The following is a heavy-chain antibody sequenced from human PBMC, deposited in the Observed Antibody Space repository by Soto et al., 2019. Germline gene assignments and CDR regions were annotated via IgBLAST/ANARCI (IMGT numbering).Heavy chain of an antibody. CDR3: AKGRIVDIVATTPFDY. D-gene: IGHD5-12*01. CDR2: ISGSGGST. V-gene: IGHV3-23*01. J-gene: IGHJ4*02. CDR1: GFTFSSYA. Sequence: GGSLRLSCAASGFTFSSYAMSGVRQAPGKGLEWVSAISGSGGSTYYADSVKGRFTISRDNSKNTLYLQMNSLKAEDTAVYYCAKGRIVDIVATTPFDYWGQGTLVTVSS.